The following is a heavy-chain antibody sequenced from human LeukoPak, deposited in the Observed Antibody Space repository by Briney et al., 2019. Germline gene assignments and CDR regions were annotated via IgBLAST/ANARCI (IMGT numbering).Heavy chain of an antibody. V-gene: IGHV1-58*02. CDR2: IVVGSGNT. CDR3: AAVTVGATAFYYYYYGMDV. Sequence: SVKVSCKASGFTFTSSAMQWVRQARGQRLEWIGWIVVGSGNTNYAQKFQERVTITRDMSTSTAYMELSSLRSGDTAVYYCAAVTVGATAFYYYYYGMDVWGQGTTVTVSS. J-gene: IGHJ6*02. D-gene: IGHD1-26*01. CDR1: GFTFTSSA.